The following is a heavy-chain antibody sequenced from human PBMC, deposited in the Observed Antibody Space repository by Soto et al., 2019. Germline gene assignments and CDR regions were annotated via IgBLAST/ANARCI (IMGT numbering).Heavy chain of an antibody. D-gene: IGHD2-15*01. V-gene: IGHV3-23*01. CDR1: GFTFTSNP. CDR3: AKSRRVVAAPIDY. J-gene: IGHJ4*02. CDR2: ISGSGGST. Sequence: EVQLLESGGGLVQPGGSLRLSCAASGFTFTSNPRSWFRQPQGKGREWVSAISGSGGSTYYADSVKGRFTISRDNSKNTLYLQMNSLRAEDTAVYYCAKSRRVVAAPIDYWGQGTLVTVSS.